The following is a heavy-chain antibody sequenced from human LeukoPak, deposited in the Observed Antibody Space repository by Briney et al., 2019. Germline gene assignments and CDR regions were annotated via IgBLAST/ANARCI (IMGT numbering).Heavy chain of an antibody. D-gene: IGHD3-3*01. CDR2: ISSTSSTI. J-gene: IGHJ3*02. Sequence: GGSLRLSCGASGFTFSTYSMNWVRQAPGKGLEWVSYISSTSSTIYYADSVKGRFTVSRDNAKNSLYLQMNSLRAEDTAVYYCARAFTIFGVVGAFDIRGQGTMVTVSS. V-gene: IGHV3-48*01. CDR3: ARAFTIFGVVGAFDI. CDR1: GFTFSTYS.